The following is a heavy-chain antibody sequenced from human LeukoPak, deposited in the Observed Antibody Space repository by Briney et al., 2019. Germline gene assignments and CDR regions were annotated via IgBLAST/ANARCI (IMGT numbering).Heavy chain of an antibody. V-gene: IGHV3-48*02. CDR1: GFTFSSYG. D-gene: IGHD5-18*01. Sequence: GGSLRLSCAASGFTFSSYGMSWDRQAPGKGLEWVSYIRSSSSTMYYADSVKGRFTISSDNAKSSLYLQMSSLRDEDTAVYYCARARGYNDGPQDYYFDYWGQGTLVSASS. CDR2: IRSSSSTM. J-gene: IGHJ4*02. CDR3: ARARGYNDGPQDYYFDY.